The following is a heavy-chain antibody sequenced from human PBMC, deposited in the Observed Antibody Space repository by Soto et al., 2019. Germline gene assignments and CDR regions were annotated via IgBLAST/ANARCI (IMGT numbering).Heavy chain of an antibody. CDR2: INGDGSST. D-gene: IGHD6-13*01. CDR1: GFTFSSFW. V-gene: IGHV3-74*01. CDR3: VRDNAATSDLFDH. J-gene: IGHJ4*02. Sequence: DVQLVESGGGLVQPGGSLRLSCAASGFTFSSFWMHWVCQDPGKGLVWVSRINGDGSSTNYADSVKGRFTISRDNAKNTLYLQMNSLRAEDTAIYYCVRDNAATSDLFDHWGQGTLVTVSS.